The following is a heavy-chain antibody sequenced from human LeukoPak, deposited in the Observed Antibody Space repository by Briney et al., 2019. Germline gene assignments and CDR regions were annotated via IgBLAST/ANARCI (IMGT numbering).Heavy chain of an antibody. D-gene: IGHD3-22*01. J-gene: IGHJ3*02. Sequence: PGGSLRLSCAASGFTFTSTWMNWVRQPPGKGPMRVSRINPEGSTTAYADSVTGRFTISRDNAKNTLYLQMNSLRAEDTALYYCAKDYYDSSGVVGAFDIWGQGTMVTVSS. V-gene: IGHV3-74*03. CDR2: INPEGSTT. CDR1: GFTFTSTW. CDR3: AKDYYDSSGVVGAFDI.